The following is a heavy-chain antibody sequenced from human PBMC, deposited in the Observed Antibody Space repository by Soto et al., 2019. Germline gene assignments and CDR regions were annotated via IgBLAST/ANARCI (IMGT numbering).Heavy chain of an antibody. CDR1: GFTFSSYD. Sequence: EVQLVESGGGLVQPGGSLRLSCAASGFTFSSYDMHWVRQATGKGLEWVSAIGTAGDTYYPGSVKGRFTISRENAKNSLHLQMNSLRAEDTAVYYCARGQTLGCMDVWGQGTTVTVSS. CDR2: IGTAGDT. J-gene: IGHJ6*02. CDR3: ARGQTLGCMDV. V-gene: IGHV3-13*01.